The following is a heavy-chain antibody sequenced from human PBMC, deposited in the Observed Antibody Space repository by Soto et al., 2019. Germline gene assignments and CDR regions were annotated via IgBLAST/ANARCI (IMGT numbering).Heavy chain of an antibody. CDR1: GGTFSSYA. V-gene: IGHV1-69*12. Sequence: QVQLVQSGAEVRQPASSVKVSCKTSGGTFSSYAISWVRQAPGHGLEWMGGIVPIVDTSTYAQKFQGRVTITADESTSTVYMELSSLRSDDTAVNYCVRVVAIPGYPDNWGQGTLVTVSS. CDR3: VRVVAIPGYPDN. CDR2: IVPIVDTS. J-gene: IGHJ4*02. D-gene: IGHD5-12*01.